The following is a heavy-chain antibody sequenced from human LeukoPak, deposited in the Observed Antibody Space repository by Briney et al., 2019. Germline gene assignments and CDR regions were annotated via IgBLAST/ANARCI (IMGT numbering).Heavy chain of an antibody. CDR3: ARDPSRSRPSFAFDI. J-gene: IGHJ3*02. CDR1: GGSISSSNYY. Sequence: PSETLSLTCTVSGGSISSSNYYWGWIRQPPGKGLEWIGSLYYSGSTYYNPSLKSRVTISIDTSKNYFSLKLRSVTAADTAVYYCARDPSRSRPSFAFDIWGQGTMVTVSS. D-gene: IGHD6-13*01. V-gene: IGHV4-39*07. CDR2: LYYSGST.